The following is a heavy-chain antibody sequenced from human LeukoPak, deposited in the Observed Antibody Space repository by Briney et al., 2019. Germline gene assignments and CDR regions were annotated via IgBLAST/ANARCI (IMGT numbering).Heavy chain of an antibody. J-gene: IGHJ4*02. V-gene: IGHV3-33*06. CDR1: GFTFSSYA. Sequence: GGSLRLSCAASGFTFSSYAMNWVRQAPGKGLEWVAVIWYDGSNKYYADSVKGRFTISRDNSKNTLYLQMNSLRAEDTAVYYCAKAAFDYWGQGTLVTVSS. CDR3: AKAAFDY. CDR2: IWYDGSNK.